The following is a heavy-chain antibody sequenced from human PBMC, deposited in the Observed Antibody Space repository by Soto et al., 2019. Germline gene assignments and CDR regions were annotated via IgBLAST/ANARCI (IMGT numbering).Heavy chain of an antibody. V-gene: IGHV3-48*02. Sequence: GGSLRLSCAASGFTFSSYSMNWVRQAPGKGLEWVSYISSSSSTIYYADSVKGRLTISRDNAKNSLYLQMNSLRDEDTAVYYRARDRRYDLWSGYYYYYGMDVWGQGTTVTVSS. CDR2: ISSSSSTI. CDR3: ARDRRYDLWSGYYYYYGMDV. J-gene: IGHJ6*02. D-gene: IGHD3-3*01. CDR1: GFTFSSYS.